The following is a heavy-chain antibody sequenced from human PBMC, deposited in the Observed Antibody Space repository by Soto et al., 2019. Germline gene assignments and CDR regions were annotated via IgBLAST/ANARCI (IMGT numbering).Heavy chain of an antibody. CDR2: IIPIFGTA. Sequence: QVQLVQSGAEVKKPGSSVKVSCKASGGTFSSYAISWVRQAPGQGLEWMGGIIPIFGTANYAQKFQGRVTIPAEEPTRTASMELSSRRSEDTAVYYCARALKGGGYGGGGDYWGQGTLVTVSS. V-gene: IGHV1-69*01. D-gene: IGHD5-12*01. J-gene: IGHJ4*02. CDR3: ARALKGGGYGGGGDY. CDR1: GGTFSSYA.